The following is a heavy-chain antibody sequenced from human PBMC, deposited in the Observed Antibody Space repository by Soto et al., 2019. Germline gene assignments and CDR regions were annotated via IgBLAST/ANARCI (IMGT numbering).Heavy chain of an antibody. Sequence: QVQLQESGPGLVKPSQTLSLTCTVSGDSVSSGDYYWSWIRQPPGKGLEWIGYIYYSGSTYYHPSLKSRLTISVDTSKNQFSLKLSSVTAADTAVYYCARNRGTYFHDFDIWGQGTMVTVSS. V-gene: IGHV4-30-4*01. CDR1: GDSVSSGDYY. CDR2: IYYSGST. J-gene: IGHJ3*02. CDR3: ARNRGTYFHDFDI.